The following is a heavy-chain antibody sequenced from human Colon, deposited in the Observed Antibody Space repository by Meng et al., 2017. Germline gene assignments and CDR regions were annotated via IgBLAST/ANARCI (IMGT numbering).Heavy chain of an antibody. Sequence: QLWGSGLLHPSATPSLPCAVSGGSVIGLLWSWIRQPPGKGLEWIGAIDHFGISNYNSSLKGRLTMSVDTSKTQISLTLTSVTAADTAVYYCATGLRHGDWFDPWGPGTLVTVSS. CDR1: GGSVIGLL. CDR2: IDHFGIS. J-gene: IGHJ5*02. V-gene: IGHV4-34*01. D-gene: IGHD4-17*01. CDR3: ATGLRHGDWFDP.